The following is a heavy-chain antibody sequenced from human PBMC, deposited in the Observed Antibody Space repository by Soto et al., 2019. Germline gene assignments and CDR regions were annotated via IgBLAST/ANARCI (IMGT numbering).Heavy chain of an antibody. CDR3: ARCGANYDILTGYPKPKGYYGMDV. CDR1: GGSISSGDYY. Sequence: SEILSLTCTVSGGSISSGDYYWSWIRQPPGKVLEWIGYIYYSGSTNYNPSLKSRVTISVDTSKNQFSLKLSSVTAADTAVYYCARCGANYDILTGYPKPKGYYGMDVWGQGTTVTVSS. J-gene: IGHJ6*02. V-gene: IGHV4-61*08. D-gene: IGHD3-9*01. CDR2: IYYSGST.